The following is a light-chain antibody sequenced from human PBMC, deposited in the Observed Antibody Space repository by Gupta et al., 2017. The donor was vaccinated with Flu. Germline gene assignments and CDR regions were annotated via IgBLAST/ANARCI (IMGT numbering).Light chain of an antibody. CDR1: IIITSD. V-gene: IGLV3-19*01. CDR3: NSRDSTDNHQEV. CDR2: ANN. Sequence: ARTTCQGAIIITSDASCYQQKPAHSPVLLIYANNIRHSAIPDPFSGSSSGNTAALTITGSLAEDEADYYCNSRDSTDNHQEVFGGGTKRTVL. J-gene: IGLJ2*01.